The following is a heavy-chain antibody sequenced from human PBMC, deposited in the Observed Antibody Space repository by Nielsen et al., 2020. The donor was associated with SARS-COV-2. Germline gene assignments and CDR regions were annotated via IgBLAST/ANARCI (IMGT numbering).Heavy chain of an antibody. CDR3: ARDDRIAARRGVDY. V-gene: IGHV4-30-4*01. D-gene: IGHD6-6*01. Sequence: SETLSLTCTVSGGSISSGDYYWSWIRQPPGKGLEWIGYIYYSGSTYYNPSLKSRVTISVDTSKNQFSLKLSSVTAADTAVYYCARDDRIAARRGVDYWGQGTLVTVSS. CDR2: IYYSGST. CDR1: GGSISSGDYY. J-gene: IGHJ4*02.